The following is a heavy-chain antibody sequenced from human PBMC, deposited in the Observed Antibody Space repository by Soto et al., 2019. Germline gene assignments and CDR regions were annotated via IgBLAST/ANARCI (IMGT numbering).Heavy chain of an antibody. D-gene: IGHD3-9*01. CDR2: IIPIFGTA. CDR1: GVTFSSYA. V-gene: IGHV1-69*13. Sequence: SVKVACKASGVTFSSYAISWVRQAPGQGLEWMGGIIPIFGTANYAEKFQGRVTITADESTSTAYMELSSLRSEDTAVYYCAREYFQTTYYYYGMYVWGQGTTVTVSS. J-gene: IGHJ6*02. CDR3: AREYFQTTYYYYGMYV.